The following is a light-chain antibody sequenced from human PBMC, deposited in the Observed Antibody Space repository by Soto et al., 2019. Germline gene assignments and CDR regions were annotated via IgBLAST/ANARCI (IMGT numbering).Light chain of an antibody. CDR2: DAS. CDR3: QQSYMDPIT. Sequence: DIEMTQTPSSLSASVGNRVTITCRASQSISTYLNWYQKKPGKPPNLLIYDASRLQSGVPSRFSGSGGGTDFTLSISSVQPEDFATYFCQQSYMDPITFGQGTRLEIK. J-gene: IGKJ5*01. V-gene: IGKV1-39*01. CDR1: QSISTY.